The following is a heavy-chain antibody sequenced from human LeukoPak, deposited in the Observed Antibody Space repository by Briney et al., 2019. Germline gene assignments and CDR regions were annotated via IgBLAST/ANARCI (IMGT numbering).Heavy chain of an antibody. CDR2: IYPNTGAT. Sequence: SLKVSCKASEYTFTGYYMHWVRQAPGQGLEWMGWIYPNTGATKYAQKFQGRVTMTRDTSISTACMELSGLRSDDTAVYYCGTLLSNGPFDYWGQGSLVTVSS. CDR3: GTLLSNGPFDY. V-gene: IGHV1-2*02. CDR1: EYTFTGYY. J-gene: IGHJ4*02.